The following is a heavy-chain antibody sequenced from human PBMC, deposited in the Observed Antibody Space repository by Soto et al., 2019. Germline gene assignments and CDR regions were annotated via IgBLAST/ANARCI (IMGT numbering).Heavy chain of an antibody. J-gene: IGHJ6*03. CDR2: ISAYNGNT. Sequence: GASVKVSCKASGYTFTSYGISWVRQAPGQGLEWMGWISAYNGNTNYAQKLQGRVTMTTDTSTSTAYMELRSLRSDDTAVYYCARVGVRDFNYYYMDVWGKGTTVTVSS. V-gene: IGHV1-18*01. CDR1: GYTFTSYG. CDR3: ARVGVRDFNYYYMDV. D-gene: IGHD3-10*01.